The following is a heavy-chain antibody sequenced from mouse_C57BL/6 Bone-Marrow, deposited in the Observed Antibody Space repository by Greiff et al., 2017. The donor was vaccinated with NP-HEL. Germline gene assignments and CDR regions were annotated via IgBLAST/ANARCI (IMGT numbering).Heavy chain of an antibody. CDR1: GYAFSSSW. Sequence: QVQLKQSGPELVKPGASVKISCKASGYAFSSSWMNWVKQRPGKGLEWIGRIYPGDGDTNYNGKFKGKATLTADKSSSTAYMQLSRLTSEDSAVYCCARSGDGYYGFAWFAYWGQGTLVTVSA. CDR2: IYPGDGDT. J-gene: IGHJ3*01. D-gene: IGHD2-3*01. CDR3: ARSGDGYYGFAWFAY. V-gene: IGHV1-82*01.